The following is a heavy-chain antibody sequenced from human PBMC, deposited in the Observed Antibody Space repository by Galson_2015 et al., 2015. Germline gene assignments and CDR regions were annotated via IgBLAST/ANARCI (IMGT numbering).Heavy chain of an antibody. J-gene: IGHJ2*01. CDR2: IYYSGST. D-gene: IGHD1-7*01. CDR3: ARRTGTRYWYFDL. Sequence: TLSLTCTVSGGSISSGGYYWSWIRQHPGKGLEWIGYIYYSGSTYYNPSLKSRVTISVDTSKNQFSLKLSSVTAADTAVYYCARRTGTRYWYFDLWGRGTLVTVSS. CDR1: GGSISSGGYY. V-gene: IGHV4-31*03.